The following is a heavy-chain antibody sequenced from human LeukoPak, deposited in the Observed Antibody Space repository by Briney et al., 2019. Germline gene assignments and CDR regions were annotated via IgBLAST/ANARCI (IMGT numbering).Heavy chain of an antibody. CDR3: AKEKQQLKGLDP. V-gene: IGHV3-23*01. CDR1: GFTFSSYA. CDR2: ISGSGGST. Sequence: GGSLRLSCAAPGFTFSSYAMSWVRQAPGKGLEWVSAISGSGGSTYYADSVKGRFTISRDNSKNTLYLQMNSLRAEDTAVYYFAKEKQQLKGLDPWGQGTLVTVSS. D-gene: IGHD6-13*01. J-gene: IGHJ5*02.